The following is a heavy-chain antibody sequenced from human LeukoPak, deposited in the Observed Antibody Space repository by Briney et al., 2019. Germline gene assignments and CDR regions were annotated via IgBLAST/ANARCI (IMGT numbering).Heavy chain of an antibody. V-gene: IGHV1-18*01. CDR1: GYTFTSYG. CDR3: ARAYDVTPEYYFDY. J-gene: IGHJ4*02. D-gene: IGHD4-23*01. CDR2: ISAYNGNT. Sequence: VASVKVSCEASGYTFTSYGISWVRQAPGQGLEWMGWISAYNGNTNYAQKLQGRVTMTTDTSTSTAYMELRSLRSDDTAVYYCARAYDVTPEYYFDYWGQGTLVTVSS.